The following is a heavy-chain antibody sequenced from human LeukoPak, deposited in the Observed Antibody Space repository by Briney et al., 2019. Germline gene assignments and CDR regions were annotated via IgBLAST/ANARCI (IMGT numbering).Heavy chain of an antibody. CDR2: IYYSGST. Sequence: SQTLSLTCIVSGGSISSGGYSWSWIRQPPGKGLEWIGYIYYSGSTYYNPSLKSRVTISVDTSKNQFSLKLSSVTAADTAVYYCAREEKTHNWFDPWGQGTLVTVSS. CDR3: AREEKTHNWFDP. CDR1: GGSISSGGYS. J-gene: IGHJ5*02. V-gene: IGHV4-30-4*07.